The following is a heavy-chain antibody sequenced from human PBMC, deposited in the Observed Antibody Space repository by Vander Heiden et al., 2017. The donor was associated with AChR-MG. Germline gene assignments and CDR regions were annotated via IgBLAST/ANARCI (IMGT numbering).Heavy chain of an antibody. D-gene: IGHD2-8*01. V-gene: IGHV1-8*01. CDR1: GYTFTSYD. Sequence: QVQLVQSGAEVKKPGASVKVSCKASGYTFTSYDINWVRQATGQGLEWMGWMNPNSGNTGYAQKFQGRVTMTRNTSISTAYMELSSLRSEDTAVYYCARGVFGVLMVYASRYYYMDVWGKGTTVTVSS. CDR2: MNPNSGNT. CDR3: ARGVFGVLMVYASRYYYMDV. J-gene: IGHJ6*03.